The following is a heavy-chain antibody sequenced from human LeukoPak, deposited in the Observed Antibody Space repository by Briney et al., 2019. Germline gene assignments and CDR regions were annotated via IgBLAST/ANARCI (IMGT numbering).Heavy chain of an antibody. J-gene: IGHJ3*02. CDR3: ARANQNVLRFSEWLTAFDI. Sequence: SETLSLTCTVSGGSISSGSYYWSWIRQPAGKGLEWIGRIYTSGSTNYNPSLKSRVTISVDTSKNQFSLKLSSVTAADTAVYYCARANQNVLRFSEWLTAFDIWGQGTMVTVSS. CDR1: GGSISSGSYY. D-gene: IGHD3-3*01. CDR2: IYTSGST. V-gene: IGHV4-61*02.